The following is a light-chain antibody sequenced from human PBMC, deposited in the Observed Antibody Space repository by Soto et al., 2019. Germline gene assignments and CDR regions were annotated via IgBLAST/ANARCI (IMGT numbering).Light chain of an antibody. V-gene: IGKV1-5*01. J-gene: IGKJ4*01. Sequence: DIQMTQSPSTLSGSVGDRVTITCRASQTISSWLAWYQQKPGKAPKLLIYAASSLQSGVPSRFSGSGYGTEFTLTISSLQPDDFATYYCQQYNTYSSLTFGGGTKV. CDR2: AAS. CDR1: QTISSW. CDR3: QQYNTYSSLT.